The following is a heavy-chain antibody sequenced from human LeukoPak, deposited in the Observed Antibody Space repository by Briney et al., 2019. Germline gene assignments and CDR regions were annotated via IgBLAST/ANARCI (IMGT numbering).Heavy chain of an antibody. J-gene: IGHJ4*02. V-gene: IGHV3-21*01. CDR2: ISSTSSYI. CDR3: AGPSSTVY. D-gene: IGHD2-2*01. Sequence: GGSLTLSCAASGFTFSSYSMNWVRQAPGKGLEWFSSISSTSSYIYYADSVKGRFTISRDNAKNSLYLQMNSLRAEDTAVYYCAGPSSTVYWGRGTLVTVSS. CDR1: GFTFSSYS.